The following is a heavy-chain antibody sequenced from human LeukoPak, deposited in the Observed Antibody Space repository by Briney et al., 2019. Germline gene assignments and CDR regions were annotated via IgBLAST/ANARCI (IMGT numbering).Heavy chain of an antibody. CDR2: IYTSGST. D-gene: IGHD2-15*01. J-gene: IGHJ4*02. Sequence: PSETLSLTCTVSGGSINNYYWSWIRQPAGKGLEWIGRIYTSGSTNYNPSLKSRVTMSVDTSKNQFSLKLSSVTAADTAVYYCARDHCSGGSCYSHYFDYWGQGTLVTVSS. CDR1: GGSINNYY. V-gene: IGHV4-4*07. CDR3: ARDHCSGGSCYSHYFDY.